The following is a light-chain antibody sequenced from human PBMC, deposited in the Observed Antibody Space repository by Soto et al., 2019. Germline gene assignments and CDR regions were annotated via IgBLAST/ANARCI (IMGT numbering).Light chain of an antibody. J-gene: IGLJ1*01. CDR3: CSYAGGSTYV. CDR2: EVS. Sequence: QSALTQPASVSGSPGQSITISCTGTSSDVGSYNLVSWYQQHPTKAPKLMIYEVSKRPSGVSNRFSGSKSDNTASLTISGLQAEDEADYYCCSYAGGSTYVFGTGTKLTVL. CDR1: SSDVGSYNL. V-gene: IGLV2-23*02.